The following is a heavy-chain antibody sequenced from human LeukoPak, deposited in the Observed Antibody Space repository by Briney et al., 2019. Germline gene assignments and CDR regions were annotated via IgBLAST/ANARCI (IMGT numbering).Heavy chain of an antibody. D-gene: IGHD6-13*01. Sequence: PSETLSLTCTDSGGSISSGSYYWSWVRQPPGKGLEWIGYIYYSGSTYYNPSLKSRVAISVDTSKNQFSLNLSSVTAADTAVYYCARSSFYSSSWYFDYWGQGTLVTVSS. CDR1: GGSISSGSYY. CDR3: ARSSFYSSSWYFDY. CDR2: IYYSGST. V-gene: IGHV4-30-4*08. J-gene: IGHJ4*02.